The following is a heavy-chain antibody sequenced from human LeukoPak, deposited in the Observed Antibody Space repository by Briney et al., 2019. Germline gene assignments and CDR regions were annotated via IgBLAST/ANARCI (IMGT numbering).Heavy chain of an antibody. CDR3: AISPEDFWSGAVTDY. V-gene: IGHV4-34*01. Sequence: SETLSLTCAVYGGSFSGYYWSWIRQPPGQGLEWIGEINHSGSTNYNPSLKSRVTISVDTSKNQFSLKLSSVTAADTAVYYCAISPEDFWSGAVTDYWGQGTLVTVYS. CDR1: GGSFSGYY. D-gene: IGHD3-3*01. CDR2: INHSGST. J-gene: IGHJ4*02.